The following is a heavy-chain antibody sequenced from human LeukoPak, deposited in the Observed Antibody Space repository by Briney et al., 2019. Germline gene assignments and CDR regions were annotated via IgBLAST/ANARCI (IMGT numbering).Heavy chain of an antibody. CDR2: IYHSGST. V-gene: IGHV4-4*02. CDR1: GGSISSSNW. Sequence: SETLSLTCAVSGGSISSSNWWSWVRQPPGKGLEWIGEIYHSGSTNYNPSLKSRVTISVDKSKNQFSLKLSSVTAADTAVYYCARDQDGDYGTFDYWGQGTLVTVSS. CDR3: ARDQDGDYGTFDY. J-gene: IGHJ4*02. D-gene: IGHD4-17*01.